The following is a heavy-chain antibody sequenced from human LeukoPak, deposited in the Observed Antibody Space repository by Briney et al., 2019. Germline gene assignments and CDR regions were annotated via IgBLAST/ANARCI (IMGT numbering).Heavy chain of an antibody. J-gene: IGHJ4*02. V-gene: IGHV3-48*03. CDR1: GFTFSNYE. Sequence: GRSLRLSCAASGFTFSNYEMNWVRQAPGKGLEWVSYISSSGSTIYYADSVKGRFTISRDNAKNSLYLQVDSLRVEDTAVYYCVRDWYYGSGKFDYWGQGTLITVSS. CDR2: ISSSGSTI. D-gene: IGHD3-10*01. CDR3: VRDWYYGSGKFDY.